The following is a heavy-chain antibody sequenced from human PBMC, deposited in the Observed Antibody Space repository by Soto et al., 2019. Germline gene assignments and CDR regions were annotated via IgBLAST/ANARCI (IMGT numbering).Heavy chain of an antibody. D-gene: IGHD5-12*01. CDR1: GGSISSYY. J-gene: IGHJ1*01. V-gene: IGHV4-59*08. Sequence: NPSETLSLTCTVSGGSISSYYWSWIRQPPGKGLEWIGYIYYSGSTNYNPSLKSRVTISVDTSKNQFSLKLSSVTAADTAVYYCARHRNPRRGYSGYVQYWGQGTLVTVSS. CDR3: ARHRNPRRGYSGYVQY. CDR2: IYYSGST.